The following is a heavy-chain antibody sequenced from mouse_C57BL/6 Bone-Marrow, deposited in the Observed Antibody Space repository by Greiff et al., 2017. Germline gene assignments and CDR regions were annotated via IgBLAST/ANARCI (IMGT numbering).Heavy chain of an antibody. CDR3: AREGYYGSSHY. J-gene: IGHJ2*01. Sequence: VQLKESGGGLVKPGGSLKLSCAASGFTFSSYAMSWVRQTPEKRLEWVATISDGGSYTYYPDNVKGRFTISRDNAKNNLYLQMSHLKSEDTAMYYCAREGYYGSSHYWGQGTTLTVSS. CDR1: GFTFSSYA. V-gene: IGHV5-4*01. D-gene: IGHD1-1*01. CDR2: ISDGGSYT.